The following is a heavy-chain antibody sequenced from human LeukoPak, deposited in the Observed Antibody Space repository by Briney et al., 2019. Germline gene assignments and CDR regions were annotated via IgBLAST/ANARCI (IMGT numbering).Heavy chain of an antibody. CDR1: GYTFTRYA. CDR3: ARVASPLTAVLLGAAGDY. J-gene: IGHJ4*02. D-gene: IGHD6-13*01. V-gene: IGHV7-4-1*02. Sequence: ASVKVSCKASGYTFTRYAMNWVRQAPGQGPEWMGWINTNTGNPTYAQGFTGRFVFSLDTSVSTAFLQITSLKAEDTAVYYCARVASPLTAVLLGAAGDYWGQGTLVTVSS. CDR2: INTNTGNP.